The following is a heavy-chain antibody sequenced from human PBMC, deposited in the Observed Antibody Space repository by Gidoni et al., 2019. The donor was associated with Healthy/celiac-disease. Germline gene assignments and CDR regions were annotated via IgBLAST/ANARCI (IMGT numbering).Heavy chain of an antibody. D-gene: IGHD3-10*01. CDR2: IIPIFGTA. V-gene: IGHV1-69*01. J-gene: IGHJ4*02. Sequence: QVQLVQSGAAVKKHGSSVTVSCTASGGTFSSYAISWVRQAPGQGLEWMGGIIPIFGTANYAQKFQGRVTITADESTSTAYMELSSLRSEDTAVYYCARCRGVNPGVFDYWGQGTLVTVSS. CDR3: ARCRGVNPGVFDY. CDR1: GGTFSSYA.